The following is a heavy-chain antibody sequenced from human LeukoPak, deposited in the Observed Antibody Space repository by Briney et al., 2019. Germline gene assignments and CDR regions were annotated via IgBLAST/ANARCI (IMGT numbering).Heavy chain of an antibody. D-gene: IGHD6-19*01. Sequence: PGGSLRLSCAASGFTFSSYGMHWVRQAPGKGLEWVAFIRYDGSNKYYADSVKGRFTISRDNSKNTLYLQMNSLRAEDTAVYYCAKGLSPIAVAGRGYWGQGTLVTVSS. V-gene: IGHV3-30*02. J-gene: IGHJ4*02. CDR2: IRYDGSNK. CDR1: GFTFSSYG. CDR3: AKGLSPIAVAGRGY.